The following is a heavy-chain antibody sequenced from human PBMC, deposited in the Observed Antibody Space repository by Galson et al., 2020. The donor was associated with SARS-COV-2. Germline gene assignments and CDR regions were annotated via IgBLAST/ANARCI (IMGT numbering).Heavy chain of an antibody. Sequence: SETLSLTCTVSGGSVTSGGSSWSWIRQPPGKVLEWIGSIYYSGSPNYNSSLKSRVTISIDTSKNQLSLKLSSVTAADTAVYYCARGLGNTYDYYGLDVWGPGTTVTVSS. CDR2: IYYSGSP. CDR1: GGSVTSGGSS. D-gene: IGHD7-27*01. J-gene: IGHJ6*02. CDR3: ARGLGNTYDYYGLDV. V-gene: IGHV4-61*08.